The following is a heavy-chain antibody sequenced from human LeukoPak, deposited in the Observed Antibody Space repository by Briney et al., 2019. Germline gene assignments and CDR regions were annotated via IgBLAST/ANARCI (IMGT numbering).Heavy chain of an antibody. CDR3: ARGSSSSGLYCYYYMDV. Sequence: SETLSLTCTVSGGSISNYYWSWIRPPPGKGLEWIGYIYYSGSTNYNPPLKSRVTISVDTSKNQFSLKLSSVTAADTAVYYCARGSSSSGLYCYYYMDVWGKGTTVTVSS. CDR2: IYYSGST. J-gene: IGHJ6*03. V-gene: IGHV4-59*01. CDR1: GGSISNYY. D-gene: IGHD6-6*01.